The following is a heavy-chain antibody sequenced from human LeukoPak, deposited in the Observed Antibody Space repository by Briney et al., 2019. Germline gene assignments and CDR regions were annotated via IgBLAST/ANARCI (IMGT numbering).Heavy chain of an antibody. CDR2: IYYSGST. CDR3: ARAIDYDSSGYYLFYFDY. CDR1: GGSISSYY. V-gene: IGHV4-59*01. J-gene: IGHJ4*02. Sequence: SETLSLTXTVSGGSISSYYWSWNRQPPGKGLEWIGYIYYSGSTNYNPSLKSRVTISVDTSKNQFSLKLSSVTAADTAVYYCARAIDYDSSGYYLFYFDYWGQGTLVTVSS. D-gene: IGHD3-22*01.